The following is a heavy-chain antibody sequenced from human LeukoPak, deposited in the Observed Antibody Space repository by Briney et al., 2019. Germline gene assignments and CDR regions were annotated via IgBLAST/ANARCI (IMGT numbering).Heavy chain of an antibody. Sequence: GGSLRLSCAASGFTFSSYSMNWVRQAPGKGLEWVSAISGSGGSTYYADSVKGRFTISRDNSKNTLYLQMNSLRAEDTAIYYCAKDIAVADFDYWGQGTLVTVSS. J-gene: IGHJ4*02. D-gene: IGHD6-19*01. CDR1: GFTFSSYS. V-gene: IGHV3-23*01. CDR2: ISGSGGST. CDR3: AKDIAVADFDY.